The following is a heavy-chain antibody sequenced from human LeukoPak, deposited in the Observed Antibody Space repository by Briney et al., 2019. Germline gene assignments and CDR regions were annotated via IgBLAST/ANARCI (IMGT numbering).Heavy chain of an antibody. CDR2: IYSGGST. CDR1: GFTVSSNY. V-gene: IGHV3-53*01. CDR3: AREGHDFWTLDY. Sequence: GGSLRLSCAASGFTVSSNYMSWVRRAPGKGLEWVSVIYSGGSTYYADSVKGRFTISRDNSKNTLYLQMNSLRAEDTAVYYCAREGHDFWTLDYWGQGTLVTVSS. J-gene: IGHJ4*02. D-gene: IGHD3-3*01.